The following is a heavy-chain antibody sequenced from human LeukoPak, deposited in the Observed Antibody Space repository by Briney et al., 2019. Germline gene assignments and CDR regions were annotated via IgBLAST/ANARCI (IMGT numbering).Heavy chain of an antibody. V-gene: IGHV4-4*07. J-gene: IGHJ4*02. CDR3: ARGYSSGWSSFFFDY. CDR1: GGSLSSYY. CDR2: IYTSGST. D-gene: IGHD6-19*01. Sequence: SGTLSLTCTVSGGSLSSYYWSWIRQPAGKGLEWIGRIYTSGSTNYSPSLKSRVTMSVDTSKNQFSLKLSSVTAADTAVYYCARGYSSGWSSFFFDYWGQGTLVTVSS.